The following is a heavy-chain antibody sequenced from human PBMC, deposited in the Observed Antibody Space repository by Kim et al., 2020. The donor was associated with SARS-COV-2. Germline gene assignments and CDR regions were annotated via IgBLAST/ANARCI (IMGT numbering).Heavy chain of an antibody. J-gene: IGHJ6*02. D-gene: IGHD2-2*01. Sequence: TNDSASFQGHVTISADKSISTAYLQWRSLKAADTAMYYCARQYANYGMDVWGQGTTVTVAS. CDR2: T. V-gene: IGHV5-10-1*01. CDR3: ARQYANYGMDV.